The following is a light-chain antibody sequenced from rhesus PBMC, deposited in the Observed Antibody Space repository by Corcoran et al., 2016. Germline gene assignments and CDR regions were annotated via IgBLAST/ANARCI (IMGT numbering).Light chain of an antibody. J-gene: IGKJ3*01. V-gene: IGKV1-38*01. CDR3: QQRNSYPFT. CDR2: EAS. CDR1: QGINSY. Sequence: DIQLTQSPSSLSASVGDRVTITCRESQGINSYLAWYQPKSGKAPKTLIYEASNLKSGVPSRFSGSGSWTEFTLTISSLPPEDFATYYCQQRNSYPFTFGPGTKLDIK.